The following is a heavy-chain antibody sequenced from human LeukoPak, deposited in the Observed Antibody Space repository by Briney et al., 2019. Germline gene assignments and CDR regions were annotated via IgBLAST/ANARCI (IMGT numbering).Heavy chain of an antibody. CDR3: ARLHASRAEEFDP. V-gene: IGHV4-59*03. CDR1: GCSISGYY. D-gene: IGHD3-16*01. CDR2: IYSSGSA. J-gene: IGHJ5*02. Sequence: PSETLFLTCTVSGCSISGYYWSWIRQPPGKGLEWIGYIYSSGSASYNPSLISRVTILVDTSKNQFSLTLTSVTAADTAVYYCARLHASRAEEFDPWGQGTLVTVSS.